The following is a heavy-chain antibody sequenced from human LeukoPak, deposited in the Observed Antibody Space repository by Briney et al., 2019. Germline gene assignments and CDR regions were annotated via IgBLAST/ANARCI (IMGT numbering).Heavy chain of an antibody. CDR3: ASSRSSTSFDY. Sequence: PSETLSLTCTVSGGSISSGGNYWSWIRRHPGKGLEWIGYIYYSGSTYYNPSLKSRVTISVDTSKNQFSLKLSSVTAADTAVYYCASSRSSTSFDYWGQGTLVTVSS. D-gene: IGHD2-2*01. CDR2: IYYSGST. V-gene: IGHV4-31*03. J-gene: IGHJ4*02. CDR1: GGSISSGGNY.